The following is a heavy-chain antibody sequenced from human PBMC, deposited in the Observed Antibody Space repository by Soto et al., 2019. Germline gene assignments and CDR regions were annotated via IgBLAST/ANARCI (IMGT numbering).Heavy chain of an antibody. CDR1: GYTFTGYY. CDR3: ARDADYGDYDAFDI. J-gene: IGHJ3*02. CDR2: INPNSGGT. V-gene: IGHV1-2*04. D-gene: IGHD4-17*01. Sequence: QVQLVQSGAEVKKPGASVKVSCKASGYTFTGYYMHWVRQAPGQGLEWMGWINPNSGGTNYAQKFQGWVTMSRDTSISTAYMELSRLRSDVTAVYYCARDADYGDYDAFDIWGQGTMVTVSS.